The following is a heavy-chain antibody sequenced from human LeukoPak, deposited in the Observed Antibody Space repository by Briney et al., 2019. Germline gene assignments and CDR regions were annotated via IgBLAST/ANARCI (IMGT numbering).Heavy chain of an antibody. CDR1: PYTFTDYY. J-gene: IGHJ5*02. CDR3: ASPDYYGPGSYKFDP. Sequence: SVKDSCKASPYTFTDYYMHWVRQAPGKGLEGTGWINTNNGGTQYAQRFQGRVNMTSDTSISTAYMELGRLTSDDTAVYYCASPDYYGPGSYKFDPWGQGTLVAVSS. D-gene: IGHD3-10*01. V-gene: IGHV1-2*02. CDR2: INTNNGGT.